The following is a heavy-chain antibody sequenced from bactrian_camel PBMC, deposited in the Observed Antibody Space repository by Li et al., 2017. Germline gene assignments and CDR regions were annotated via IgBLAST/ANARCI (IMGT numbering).Heavy chain of an antibody. J-gene: IGHJ4*01. D-gene: IGHD2*01. CDR3: ATEGSWLPPSD. Sequence: HVQLVESGGGSVQAGAALRLSCVASVVTYSSLCMAWLRQGPGKEREGVAAIERDGSTSYTDSVKGRFTISRDDDKKTLYLQLSSLKTENTAMYYCATEGSWLPPSDWGQGTQVTVS. CDR2: IERDGST. V-gene: IGHV3S1*01. CDR1: VVTYSSLC.